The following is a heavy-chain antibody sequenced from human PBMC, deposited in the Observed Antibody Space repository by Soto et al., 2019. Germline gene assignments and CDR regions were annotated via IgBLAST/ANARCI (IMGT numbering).Heavy chain of an antibody. Sequence: PGGSLRLSCAASGFTFSSYAMSWVRQAPGKGLEWVSAISGSGGSTYYADSVKGRFTISRDNSKNTLYLQMNSLRAEDTAVYYCVSPDYGDLRPEVVYYYYGMDVWGQGTTVTVSS. CDR1: GFTFSSYA. D-gene: IGHD4-17*01. CDR3: VSPDYGDLRPEVVYYYYGMDV. J-gene: IGHJ6*02. CDR2: ISGSGGST. V-gene: IGHV3-23*01.